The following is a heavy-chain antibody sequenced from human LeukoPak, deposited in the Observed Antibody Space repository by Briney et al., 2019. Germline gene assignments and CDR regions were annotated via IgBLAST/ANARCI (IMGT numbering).Heavy chain of an antibody. Sequence: SETLSLTCTVSGGSISSYYWSWIRQPPGKGLEWIGEINHSGSTNYNPSLKSRVTISVDTSKNQFSLKLSSVTAADTAVYHCARGAFSYGSGSYHNWFDPWGQGTLVTVSS. J-gene: IGHJ5*02. CDR3: ARGAFSYGSGSYHNWFDP. CDR1: GGSISSYY. D-gene: IGHD3-10*01. CDR2: INHSGST. V-gene: IGHV4-34*01.